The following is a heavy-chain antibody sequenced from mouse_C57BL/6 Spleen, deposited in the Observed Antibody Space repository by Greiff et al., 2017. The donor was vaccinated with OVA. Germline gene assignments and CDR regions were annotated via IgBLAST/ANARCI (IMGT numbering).Heavy chain of an antibody. CDR3: ARYDYDYDWFAY. V-gene: IGHV1-80*01. CDR1: GYAFSSYW. D-gene: IGHD2-4*01. CDR2: IYPGDGDT. Sequence: QVQLQQSGAELVKPGASVKISCKASGYAFSSYWMNWVKQRPGQGLEWIGQIYPGDGDTNYNGKFKGKATLTADKSSSTAYMQLSSLTSEDSAVYFCARYDYDYDWFAYWGQGTLVTVSA. J-gene: IGHJ3*01.